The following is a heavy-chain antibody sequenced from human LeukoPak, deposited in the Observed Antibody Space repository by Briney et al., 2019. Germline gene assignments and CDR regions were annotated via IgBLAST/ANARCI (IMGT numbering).Heavy chain of an antibody. CDR3: ARAYYHDSSDYYFPLDY. J-gene: IGHJ4*02. D-gene: IGHD3-22*01. Sequence: SVKVSCKASGGTFSSYAISWVRQAPGQGLEWMGGIVPIFGTANYAQKFQGRVTITADKSTSTAYMELSSLRSEDTAVYYCARAYYHDSSDYYFPLDYWGQGTLVTVSS. CDR1: GGTFSSYA. V-gene: IGHV1-69*06. CDR2: IVPIFGTA.